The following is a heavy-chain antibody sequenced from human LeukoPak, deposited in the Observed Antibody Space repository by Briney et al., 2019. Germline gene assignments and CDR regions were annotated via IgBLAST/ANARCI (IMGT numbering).Heavy chain of an antibody. CDR1: GYTFTGYY. CDR3: ARDRSSTVTTGFWFGP. D-gene: IGHD4-11*01. J-gene: IGHJ5*02. Sequence: GASVKVSCKASGYTFTGYYMHWVRQAPGQGLEWMGWINPNSGGTNYAQKFQGRVTMTRDTSISTAYMELSRLRSDDTAVYYCARDRSSTVTTGFWFGPWGQGTLVTVSS. V-gene: IGHV1-2*02. CDR2: INPNSGGT.